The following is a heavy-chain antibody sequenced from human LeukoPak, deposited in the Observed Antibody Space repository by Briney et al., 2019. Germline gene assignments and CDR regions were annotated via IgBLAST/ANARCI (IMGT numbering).Heavy chain of an antibody. CDR3: ARLTEEAPRVTAPYFDY. V-gene: IGHV1-2*02. Sequence: ASVKVSCKASGYTFTGYYMHWVRPAPGQGLEWMGWINPNSGGASSAQKFQGRVTMTRDTSLSTAYMELSRLASDDTAIYYCARLTEEAPRVTAPYFDYWGQGTLVTVSS. J-gene: IGHJ4*02. CDR2: INPNSGGA. D-gene: IGHD2-21*02. CDR1: GYTFTGYY.